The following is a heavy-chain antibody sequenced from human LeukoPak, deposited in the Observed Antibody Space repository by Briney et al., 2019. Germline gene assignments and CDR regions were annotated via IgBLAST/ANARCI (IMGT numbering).Heavy chain of an antibody. CDR3: ARVGGSSTSSDAFDI. CDR1: GYTFTGYY. V-gene: IGHV1-2*04. D-gene: IGHD2-2*01. J-gene: IGHJ3*02. Sequence: ASVTVSCRASGYTFTGYYMHWVRQAPGQGLEGMGWINPNSGGTNYAQKFQGWVTMTRDTSISTAYMELSRLRSDDTAVYYCARVGGSSTSSDAFDIWGQGTMVTVSS. CDR2: INPNSGGT.